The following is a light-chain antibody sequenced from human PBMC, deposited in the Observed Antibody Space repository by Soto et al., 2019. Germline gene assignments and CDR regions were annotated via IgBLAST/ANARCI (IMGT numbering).Light chain of an antibody. CDR3: CSYAGGGV. V-gene: IGLV2-11*01. CDR1: SSDVGGYNY. CDR2: DVS. Sequence: QSALTQPRSVSGSPGQSVTISCTGTSSDVGGYNYVSWYQQHPGKAPKLMIYDVSKRPSGVPDRFSGSKSDNTASLTISGLQAEDEADYYCCSYAGGGVFGTGTKLTVL. J-gene: IGLJ1*01.